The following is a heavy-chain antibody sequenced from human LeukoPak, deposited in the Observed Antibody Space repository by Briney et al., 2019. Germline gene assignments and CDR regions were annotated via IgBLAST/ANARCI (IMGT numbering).Heavy chain of an antibody. D-gene: IGHD1-26*01. CDR3: ARVPGIVGATSYFDY. J-gene: IGHJ4*02. V-gene: IGHV3-33*01. Sequence: GGSLRLSCAASGFTFSSYGMHWVRQAPGKGLEWVAVIWYDGSNKYYADSVKGRFTISRDNSKNTLYLQMNSLRAEDTAVYYCARVPGIVGATSYFDYWGQGTLVTVSS. CDR2: IWYDGSNK. CDR1: GFTFSSYG.